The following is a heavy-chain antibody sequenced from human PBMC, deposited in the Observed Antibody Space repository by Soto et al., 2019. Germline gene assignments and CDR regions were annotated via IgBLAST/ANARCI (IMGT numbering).Heavy chain of an antibody. D-gene: IGHD3-22*01. Sequence: GGSXXLSXXXSXXXXXXXXXXXXXQAPXXGXEWVXXXXYDGSNKYSQDSVKGRFTISRDNSKNTLYLQMNSLRAEDTAVYYCARGVHRLTYYYDSSGYADAFDIWGQGTMVTVSS. CDR2: XXYDGSNK. CDR3: ARGVHRLTYYYDSSGYADAFDI. J-gene: IGHJ3*02. V-gene: IGHV3-30-3*01. CDR1: XXXXXXXX.